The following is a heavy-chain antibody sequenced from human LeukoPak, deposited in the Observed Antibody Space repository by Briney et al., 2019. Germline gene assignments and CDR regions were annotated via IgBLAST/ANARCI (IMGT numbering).Heavy chain of an antibody. CDR3: ASFSKRGTKYSSSWYWFDP. Sequence: GGSLRLSCAASGFTVSSNYMSWVRQAPGKGLEWVSVIYSGGSTYYADSVKGRFTTSRDNSKNTLYLQMNSLRAEDTAVYYCASFSKRGTKYSSSWYWFDPWGQGTLVTVSS. D-gene: IGHD6-13*01. J-gene: IGHJ5*02. V-gene: IGHV3-66*01. CDR1: GFTVSSNY. CDR2: IYSGGST.